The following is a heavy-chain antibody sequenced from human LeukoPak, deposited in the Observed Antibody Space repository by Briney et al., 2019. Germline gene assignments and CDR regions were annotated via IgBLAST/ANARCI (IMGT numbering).Heavy chain of an antibody. D-gene: IGHD6-19*01. CDR2: IYSGGST. V-gene: IGHV3-66*01. CDR1: GFTVSSNY. CDR3: ARAHSSGWYGDWFDP. J-gene: IGHJ5*02. Sequence: QTGGSLRLSCAASGFTVSSNYMGWVRQAPGKGLEWVSVIYSGGSTYYADSVKGRFTISRDNSKNTLYLQMNSLRAEDTAVYYCARAHSSGWYGDWFDPWGQGTLVTVSS.